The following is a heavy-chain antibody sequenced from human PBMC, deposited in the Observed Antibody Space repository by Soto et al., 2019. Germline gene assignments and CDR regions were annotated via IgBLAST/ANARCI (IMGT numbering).Heavy chain of an antibody. J-gene: IGHJ6*02. Sequence: HPGGSLRLSCAASGFTFSSYAMSWVRQAPGKGLEWVSAISGSGGSTYYADSVKGRFTISRDNSKNTLYLQMNSLRAEDTAVYYCAKSSGITIFGVVTLAYYGMDVWGQGTTVTVSS. CDR1: GFTFSSYA. D-gene: IGHD3-3*01. CDR2: ISGSGGST. V-gene: IGHV3-23*01. CDR3: AKSSGITIFGVVTLAYYGMDV.